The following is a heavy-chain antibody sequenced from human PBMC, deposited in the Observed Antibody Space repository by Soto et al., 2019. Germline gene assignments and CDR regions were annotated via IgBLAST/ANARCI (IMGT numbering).Heavy chain of an antibody. CDR3: ARNWGSWYRNIFDY. J-gene: IGHJ4*02. V-gene: IGHV2-26*01. D-gene: IGHD6-13*01. CDR2: IFSNDEK. Sequence: QVTLKESGPVLVKPTETLTLTCTVSGFSLSNARMGVSWIRQPPGKALEWLAHIFSNDEKSYSTSLKSRLTTXKXTXXSQVVLTMTNMDPVDTATYYCARNWGSWYRNIFDYWGQGTLVTVSS. CDR1: GFSLSNARMG.